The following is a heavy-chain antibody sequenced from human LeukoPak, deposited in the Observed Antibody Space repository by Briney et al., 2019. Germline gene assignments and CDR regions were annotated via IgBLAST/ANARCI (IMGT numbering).Heavy chain of an antibody. CDR3: AKGSGNGYGSGPFDY. CDR2: ISTSGEST. CDR1: GFIFSSHG. D-gene: IGHD3-10*01. V-gene: IGHV3-23*01. Sequence: PGGSLRLSCAASGFIFSSHGMNWVRQAPGKGLEWVSAISTSGESTYYADSVKGHFTISRDNSKNTLYLQMNSLRAEDTAIYFCAKGSGNGYGSGPFDYWGQGTLVTVSS. J-gene: IGHJ4*02.